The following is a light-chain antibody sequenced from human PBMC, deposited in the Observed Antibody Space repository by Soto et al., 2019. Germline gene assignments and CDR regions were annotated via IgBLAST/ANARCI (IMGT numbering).Light chain of an antibody. V-gene: IGLV4-69*01. CDR3: QTWATGIRV. CDR1: GGHSSFA. Sequence: QLVLTQSPSASASLGASVKLTCTLSGGHSSFAIAWHQQQPDKGPRYLMNLTNDGSHTKGDGIPDRFSGSSSGAERYLTISSLQSEDEADYYCQTWATGIRVFGGGTQLTVL. CDR2: LTNDGSH. J-gene: IGLJ3*02.